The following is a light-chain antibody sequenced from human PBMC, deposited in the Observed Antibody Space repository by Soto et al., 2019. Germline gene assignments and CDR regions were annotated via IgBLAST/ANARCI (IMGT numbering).Light chain of an antibody. V-gene: IGKV1-33*01. CDR1: QDVSHS. CDR3: QQSDRLPWT. Sequence: DIQMTQSPSSLSASIGDRVTITCQASQDVSHSLNWFQQRPGKAPKLLIYDASSLERGVPSRFSGRASGSRVTLSISCLQPEDIATYYCQQSDRLPWTFCQGNQLEMK. J-gene: IGKJ1*01. CDR2: DAS.